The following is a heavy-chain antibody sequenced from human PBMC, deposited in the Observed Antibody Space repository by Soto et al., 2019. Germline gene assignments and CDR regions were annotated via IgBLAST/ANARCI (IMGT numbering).Heavy chain of an antibody. CDR3: VKGHTSGTTGFDY. V-gene: IGHV3-43*01. D-gene: IGHD1-1*01. J-gene: IGHJ4*02. Sequence: EVQLVEAGGGVVVQPGGSLRLSCAASGFTFDDYSMHWVRQALGKGLEWVSLISWDGGRTHYADSVKGRFTISRDNSRNSLYLQMNSLRTEETALYYCVKGHTSGTTGFDYWGQGTLVTVSS. CDR1: GFTFDDYS. CDR2: ISWDGGRT.